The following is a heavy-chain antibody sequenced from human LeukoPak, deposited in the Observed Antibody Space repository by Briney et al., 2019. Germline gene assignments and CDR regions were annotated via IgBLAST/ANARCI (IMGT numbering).Heavy chain of an antibody. J-gene: IGHJ3*02. CDR3: ARADAFDI. CDR1: GFTFSSCT. Sequence: PGGSLRLSCAASGFTFSSCTMNWVRQAPGKGLEWVSFISSSSSYIYYADSVKGRFTISRDNAKNSLNLQMNSLRAEDTAVYYCARADAFDIWGQGTMVTVSS. CDR2: ISSSSSYI. V-gene: IGHV3-21*01.